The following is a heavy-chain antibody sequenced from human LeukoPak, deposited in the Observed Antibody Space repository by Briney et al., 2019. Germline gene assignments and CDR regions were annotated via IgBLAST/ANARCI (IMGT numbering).Heavy chain of an antibody. D-gene: IGHD5-18*01. Sequence: TTGGSLRLSCAASGFTFSSYSMNWVRQAPGKGLEWVSSISSSSSYIYYADSVKGRFTISRDNAKNSLYLQMNSLRAEDTAVYYCARDGTVDTAMVTRPNYYYYYMDVWGKGTTVTVSS. CDR3: ARDGTVDTAMVTRPNYYYYYMDV. CDR2: ISSSSSYI. V-gene: IGHV3-21*01. CDR1: GFTFSSYS. J-gene: IGHJ6*03.